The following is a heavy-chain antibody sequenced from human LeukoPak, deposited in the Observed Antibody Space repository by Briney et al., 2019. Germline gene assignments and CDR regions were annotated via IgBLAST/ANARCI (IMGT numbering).Heavy chain of an antibody. V-gene: IGHV3-74*01. CDR1: GFTFIKYW. CDR2: INNDETNT. CDR3: ASDEMDV. J-gene: IGHJ6*04. Sequence: GGSLRLSCAASGFTFIKYWMHWVRQPPGKGLVWVSRINNDETNTRYADSVKGRFTISRDNTKNTFYLQMNSLRVEDTAVYYCASDEMDVWGKGTTVIVSS.